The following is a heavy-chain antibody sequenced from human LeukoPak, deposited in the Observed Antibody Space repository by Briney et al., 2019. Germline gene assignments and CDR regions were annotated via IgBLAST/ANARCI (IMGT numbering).Heavy chain of an antibody. CDR3: ARRGQQLATYYYYMDV. CDR1: GGSISSSTYF. CDR2: IYYSGST. Sequence: PSETLSLTCTVSGGSISSSTYFWGWIRQPPGKGLEWIGTIYYSGSTYYNPSLKSRVTISVDTSKNQFSLKLSSVTAADTAVYYCARRGQQLATYYYYMDVWGKGTTVTVSS. J-gene: IGHJ6*03. D-gene: IGHD6-13*01. V-gene: IGHV4-39*07.